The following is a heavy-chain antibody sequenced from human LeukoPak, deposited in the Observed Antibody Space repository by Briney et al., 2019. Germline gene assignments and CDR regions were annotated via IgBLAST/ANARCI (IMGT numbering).Heavy chain of an antibody. V-gene: IGHV4-39*07. Sequence: SETLSLTCSVSGDSISLSFYYWGWIRQPPGKALEWIGSVYYSGTTSYNPSLKSRVTISVDMSKNHFSLRLRSVTAADTAVYYCARSYDFWSGDSQFDYWGQGTLVTVPS. J-gene: IGHJ4*02. CDR1: GDSISLSFYY. D-gene: IGHD3-3*01. CDR3: ARSYDFWSGDSQFDY. CDR2: VYYSGTT.